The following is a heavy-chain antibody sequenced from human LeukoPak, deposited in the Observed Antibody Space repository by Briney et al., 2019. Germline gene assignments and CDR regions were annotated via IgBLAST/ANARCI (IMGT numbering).Heavy chain of an antibody. CDR3: ARDRLYYDSSGYYLDAFDI. Sequence: SETLSLTCTVSGGSISSYYWSWIRQPAGKGLEWIGRIYTSGSTNYNPSLKSRVTMSVDTSKNQFSLKLSSVTAADTAVYYCARDRLYYDSSGYYLDAFDIWGQGTMVTVSS. D-gene: IGHD3-22*01. J-gene: IGHJ3*02. CDR1: GGSISSYY. CDR2: IYTSGST. V-gene: IGHV4-4*07.